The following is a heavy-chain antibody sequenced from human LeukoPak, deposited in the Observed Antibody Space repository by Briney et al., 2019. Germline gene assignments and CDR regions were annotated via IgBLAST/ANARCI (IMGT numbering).Heavy chain of an antibody. Sequence: SQTLSLTCAISGDSVSSNSAAWNWIRQSPSRGLEWLGSTYYRSKWYNDYAVSVKSRITINPDTSKNQFSLQLNSVTPEDTAVYYCARGTYYYDSSGYNFDYWGQGTLVTVSS. CDR3: ARGTYYYDSSGYNFDY. V-gene: IGHV6-1*01. CDR2: TYYRSKWYN. J-gene: IGHJ4*02. CDR1: GDSVSSNSAA. D-gene: IGHD3-22*01.